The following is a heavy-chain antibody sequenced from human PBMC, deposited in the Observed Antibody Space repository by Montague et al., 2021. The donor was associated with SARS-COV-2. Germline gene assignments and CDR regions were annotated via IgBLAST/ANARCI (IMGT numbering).Heavy chain of an antibody. CDR3: ARPDRDITIFGVVRGYFDL. D-gene: IGHD3-3*01. Sequence: SETLSLTCTVSGGSISSSSYYWGWIRQPPGKGLEWTGSIYYSGSTYYNPSLKSRVTISVDTSKNQFSLKLSSVTAADTAVYYCARPDRDITIFGVVRGYFDLWGRGTLVTVSS. V-gene: IGHV4-39*01. CDR1: GGSISSSSYY. CDR2: IYYSGST. J-gene: IGHJ2*01.